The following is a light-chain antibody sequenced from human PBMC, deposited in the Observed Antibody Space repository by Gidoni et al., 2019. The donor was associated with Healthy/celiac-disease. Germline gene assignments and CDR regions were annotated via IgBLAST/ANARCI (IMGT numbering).Light chain of an antibody. J-gene: IGKJ4*01. V-gene: IGKV1-39*01. Sequence: DIQMTQSPSSLSASVGDRVTITCRASQSISSYLNWYQQKPGKAPKLLIYAASSLQSGVPSRFSGIGSGTDFTLSISSLQPEDFATYYCQQCYSTPLTFGGGTKVEIK. CDR1: QSISSY. CDR3: QQCYSTPLT. CDR2: AAS.